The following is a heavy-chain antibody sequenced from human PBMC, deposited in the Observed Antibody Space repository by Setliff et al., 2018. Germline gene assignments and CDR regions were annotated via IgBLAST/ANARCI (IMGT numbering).Heavy chain of an antibody. CDR3: VRDTEEIRGDYGAFNI. CDR1: GYTFTDYY. Sequence: GASVKVSCKASGYTFTDYYIHWVRQAPGQGLEWMGWINPNSGGTNPAQRFQGRVTMTRDTSITTAYMELSSLRSDDTAVYYCVRDTEEIRGDYGAFNIWGQGTMVTVSS. V-gene: IGHV1-2*02. CDR2: INPNSGGT. D-gene: IGHD4-17*01. J-gene: IGHJ3*02.